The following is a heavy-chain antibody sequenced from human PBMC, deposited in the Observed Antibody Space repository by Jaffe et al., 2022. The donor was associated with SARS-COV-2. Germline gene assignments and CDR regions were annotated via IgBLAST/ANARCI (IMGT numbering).Heavy chain of an antibody. CDR3: ARRGKMATYGDFFFDS. D-gene: IGHD4-17*01. V-gene: IGHV3-9*01. CDR1: GFTFDDYA. CDR2: ISWDSGGI. Sequence: EVQLVESGGGLVQPGRSLRLSCVGSGFTFDDYAMHWVRQAPGKGLEWVSGISWDSGGIGYADSVKGRFTISRDNAKSSLYLQINSLRGEDTALYYCARRGKMATYGDFFFDSWGRGTLVTVSS. J-gene: IGHJ4*02.